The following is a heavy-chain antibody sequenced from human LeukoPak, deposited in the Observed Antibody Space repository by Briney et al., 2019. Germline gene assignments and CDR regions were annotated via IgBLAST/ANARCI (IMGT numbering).Heavy chain of an antibody. CDR2: ISAYNGNT. CDR1: GYTFTSYG. Sequence: ASVKVSCKASGYTFTSYGISWVRQAPGQGLEWMGWISAYNGNTNYAQKLQGRVTMTTDTSTSTAYMELMSLRSDDTAVYYCARDQSYSNYAQYFDYWGQGTLVTVSS. D-gene: IGHD4-11*01. J-gene: IGHJ4*02. CDR3: ARDQSYSNYAQYFDY. V-gene: IGHV1-18*01.